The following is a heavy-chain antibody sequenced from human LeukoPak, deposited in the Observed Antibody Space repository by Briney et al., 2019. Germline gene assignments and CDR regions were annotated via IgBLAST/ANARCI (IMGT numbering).Heavy chain of an antibody. Sequence: GGSLRLSCAASGLTVSRTYMGWVRQAPGKGPEWVLVFSSTAGTNYADSVKGRFTVSRDNSKNTLYLRMNSLRAEDTAVYYCAKFLGSSSWFSIDFWGQGSLVTVSS. J-gene: IGHJ4*02. D-gene: IGHD6-13*01. V-gene: IGHV3-66*01. CDR1: GLTVSRTY. CDR3: AKFLGSSSWFSIDF. CDR2: FSSTAGT.